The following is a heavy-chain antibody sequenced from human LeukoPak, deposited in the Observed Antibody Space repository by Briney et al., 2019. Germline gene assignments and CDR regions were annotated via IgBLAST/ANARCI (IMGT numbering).Heavy chain of an antibody. CDR3: ARDRAGTKAWVDSDP. CDR1: GFTVSQNY. Sequence: GGSLRLSCAASGFTVSQNYMSWVRQAPGRGLEWVSLIYADGATHYADSVKGRFTISRDNSKNTVYLDMNRLRPEDTAADCCARDRAGTKAWVDSDPWGQGTLVTVSS. D-gene: IGHD3-10*01. V-gene: IGHV3-66*02. J-gene: IGHJ5*02. CDR2: IYADGAT.